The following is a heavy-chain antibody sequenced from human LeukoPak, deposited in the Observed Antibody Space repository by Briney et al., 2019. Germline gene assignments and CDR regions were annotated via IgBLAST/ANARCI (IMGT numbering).Heavy chain of an antibody. CDR2: IYSGGST. V-gene: IGHV3-66*01. D-gene: IGHD1-26*01. CDR3: TRNVYWRFDY. Sequence: GGSLRLSCAASGFTVSITYMSWVRQAPGKGLEWVSVIYSGGSTYYADSVKGRFTISRDNSRNTLYLQMNSLRAEDTAVYYCTRNVYWRFDYWGQGTLVSVSS. J-gene: IGHJ4*02. CDR1: GFTVSITY.